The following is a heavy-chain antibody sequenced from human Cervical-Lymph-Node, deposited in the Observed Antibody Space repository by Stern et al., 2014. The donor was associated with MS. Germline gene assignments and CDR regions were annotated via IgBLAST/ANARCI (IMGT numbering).Heavy chain of an antibody. V-gene: IGHV4-34*01. CDR3: ARGRRFAVSHYDK. D-gene: IGHD1-14*01. Sequence: QVQLQQWGAGLLKPSATLSLTCAVYGGSFRDYFWRWIRQPPGKGLEWIGEIHHRAGTNYEPSLKGRLTMSIDKPTNQVSLYMSPVAAADSGVYYCARGRRFAVSHYDKWGQGTLVTVSS. CDR2: IHHRAGT. J-gene: IGHJ4*02. CDR1: GGSFRDYF.